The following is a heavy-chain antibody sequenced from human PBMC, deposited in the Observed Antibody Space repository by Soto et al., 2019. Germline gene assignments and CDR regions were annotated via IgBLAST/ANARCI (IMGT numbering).Heavy chain of an antibody. CDR2: IKQDGSEK. V-gene: IGHV3-7*01. CDR1: GFTFSSYW. Sequence: GGSLRLSCAASGFTFSSYWMSWVRQAPGKGLEWVANIKQDGSEKYYVDSVKGRFTISRDNAKNSLYLQMNSLRAEDTAVYYCARDQGSDCSGGSCYSPNNWFDPWGQGTLVTVSS. CDR3: ARDQGSDCSGGSCYSPNNWFDP. J-gene: IGHJ5*02. D-gene: IGHD2-15*01.